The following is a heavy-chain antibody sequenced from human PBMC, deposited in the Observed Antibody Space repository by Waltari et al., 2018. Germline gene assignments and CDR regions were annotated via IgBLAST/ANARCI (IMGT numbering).Heavy chain of an antibody. CDR3: ARAGPMVRGASLDY. Sequence: QLQLQESGPGLVKPSETLSLTCNVSGGSLSSSSYYWGWIRQPPGKGLEWIGSIYYSGSTYYNPSLKSRVTISVDTSKNQFSLKLSSVTAADTAVYYCARAGPMVRGASLDYWGQGTLVTVSS. CDR1: GGSLSSSSYY. J-gene: IGHJ4*02. V-gene: IGHV4-39*01. CDR2: IYYSGST. D-gene: IGHD3-10*01.